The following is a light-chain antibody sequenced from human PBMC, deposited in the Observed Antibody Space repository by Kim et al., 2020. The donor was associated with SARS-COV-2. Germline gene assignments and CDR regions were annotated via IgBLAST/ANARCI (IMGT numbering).Light chain of an antibody. CDR3: QQRSNWPLT. CDR2: DAS. CDR1: QSVGSY. V-gene: IGKV3-11*01. J-gene: IGKJ4*01. Sequence: LSPGDRATRSCRASQSVGSYLAWYQQKPGQAPRLLIYDASNRATGIPARFSGSGSGTDFTLTISSLEPEDFAVYYCQQRSNWPLTFGGGTKVDIK.